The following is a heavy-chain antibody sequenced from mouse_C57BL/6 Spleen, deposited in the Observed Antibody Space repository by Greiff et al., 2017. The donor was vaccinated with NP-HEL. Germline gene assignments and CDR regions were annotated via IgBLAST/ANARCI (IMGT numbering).Heavy chain of an antibody. CDR2: IYPRSGNT. CDR1: GYTFTSYG. J-gene: IGHJ3*01. Sequence: VQLQQSGAELARPGASVKLSCKASGYTFTSYGISWVKQRTGQGLEWIGEIYPRSGNTYYNEKFKGKATLTADKSSSTAYMELRSLTSEDSAVYFCALDPVAYWGQGTLVTVSA. CDR3: ALDPVAY. V-gene: IGHV1-81*01.